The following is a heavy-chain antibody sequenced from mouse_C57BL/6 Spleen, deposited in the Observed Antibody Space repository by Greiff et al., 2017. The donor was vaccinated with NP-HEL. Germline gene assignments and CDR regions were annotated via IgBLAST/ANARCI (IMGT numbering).Heavy chain of an antibody. CDR2: IYPGDGDT. CDR3: AREERWDYYFDY. J-gene: IGHJ2*01. V-gene: IGHV1-82*01. CDR1: GYAFSSSW. D-gene: IGHD4-1*01. Sequence: QVQLQQSGPELVKPGASVKISCKASGYAFSSSWMNWVKQRPGKGLEWIGRIYPGDGDTNYNGKFKGKATLTADKSSSTAYMQLSSLTSEDSAVYFCAREERWDYYFDYWGQGTTLTVSS.